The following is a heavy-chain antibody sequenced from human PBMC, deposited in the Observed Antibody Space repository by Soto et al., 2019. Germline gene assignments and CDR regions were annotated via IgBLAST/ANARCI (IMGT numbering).Heavy chain of an antibody. V-gene: IGHV3-23*01. CDR2: ISDNGANT. CDR3: ARAIGADFFDY. J-gene: IGHJ4*02. D-gene: IGHD6-25*01. CDR1: GFTFSNDA. Sequence: PGGSLRLSCIASGFTFSNDAMSWVRRAQGKGLEWVSTISDNGANTFIGDSMKDHFDISRDNSKNTVFLHLSTVRAEDTAIYYCARAIGADFFDYWGQGTPVTVS.